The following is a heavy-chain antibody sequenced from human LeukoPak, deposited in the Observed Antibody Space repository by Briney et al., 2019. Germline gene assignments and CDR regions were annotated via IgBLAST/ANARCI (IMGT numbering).Heavy chain of an antibody. CDR3: ARSYGSGSYYNSNWFDL. J-gene: IGHJ5*02. V-gene: IGHV3-48*03. D-gene: IGHD3-10*01. Sequence: PGGSLRLSCAASGFTFSSYEMNWVRQAPGKGLEWVSYISSSGSTIYYADSVKGRFTISRDNAKNSLYLQMNSLRAEDTAVYYCARSYGSGSYYNSNWFDLWGQGTLVTVSS. CDR1: GFTFSSYE. CDR2: ISSSGSTI.